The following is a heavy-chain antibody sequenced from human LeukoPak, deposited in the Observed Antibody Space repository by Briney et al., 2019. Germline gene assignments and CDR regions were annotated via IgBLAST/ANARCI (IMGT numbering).Heavy chain of an antibody. CDR2: IYSGGST. Sequence: GGSLRLSCAASGFTVSSNYMSWVRQAPGKGLEWVSVIYSGGSTYYADSVKGRFTISRDNSKNTLYLQMNSLRAEDTAVYYCARGPGAYGSGSSDAFDIWGQGTMVTVSS. D-gene: IGHD3-10*01. CDR1: GFTVSSNY. V-gene: IGHV3-66*01. CDR3: ARGPGAYGSGSSDAFDI. J-gene: IGHJ3*02.